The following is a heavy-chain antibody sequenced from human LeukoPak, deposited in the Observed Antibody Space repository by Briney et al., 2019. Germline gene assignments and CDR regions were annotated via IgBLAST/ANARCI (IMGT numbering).Heavy chain of an antibody. Sequence: ASVKVSCKASGYTFTSYGISWVRQAPGQGLEWMGWISAYNGNTNYAQKLQGRVTMTTGTSTSTAYMELRSLRSDDTAVYYCARGGIAAAGTTYYYYYMDVWGKGTTVTVSS. CDR1: GYTFTSYG. J-gene: IGHJ6*03. CDR2: ISAYNGNT. D-gene: IGHD6-13*01. V-gene: IGHV1-18*01. CDR3: ARGGIAAAGTTYYYYYMDV.